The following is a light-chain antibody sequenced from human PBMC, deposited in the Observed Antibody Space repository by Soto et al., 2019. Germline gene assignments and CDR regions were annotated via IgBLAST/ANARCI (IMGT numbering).Light chain of an antibody. CDR3: SSSASSSVV. CDR2: EVA. Sequence: QSVLTQPASVSGSPGQSITISCTGTTSDVGGYDYVSWYQQHPGKAPKLMIYEVANRPSGVSNRFSGSKSGNTASLTISGLQAEDEADYYCSSSASSSVVFGGATKLTVL. J-gene: IGLJ2*01. CDR1: TSDVGGYDY. V-gene: IGLV2-14*01.